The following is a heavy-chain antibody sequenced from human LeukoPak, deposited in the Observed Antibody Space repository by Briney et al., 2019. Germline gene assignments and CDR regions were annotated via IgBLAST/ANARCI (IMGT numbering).Heavy chain of an antibody. Sequence: PSETLSLTCTVSGGSISSYYWSWIRQPAGKGLESIGHISTSGSTNYNPSLKSRVTMSVDTSKNQFSLKLSSVTAADTAVYYCARVRYSDSSVLTRKRSYYFDYWGQGTMVSVSS. CDR3: ARVRYSDSSVLTRKRSYYFDY. D-gene: IGHD3-22*01. CDR1: GGSISSYY. CDR2: ISTSGST. J-gene: IGHJ4*03. V-gene: IGHV4-4*07.